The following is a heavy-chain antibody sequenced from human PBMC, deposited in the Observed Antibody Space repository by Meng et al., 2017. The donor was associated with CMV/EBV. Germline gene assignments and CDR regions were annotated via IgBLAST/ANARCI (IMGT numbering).Heavy chain of an antibody. CDR1: GDTFSNYI. D-gene: IGHD5/OR15-5a*01. Sequence: CKASGDTFSNYIINWGRQAPGQGLEWMGRIIPILGVTKHAQKFQGRVTVTADKSTSTAYMELSSLRSEDTAMYYCTTGPTDLSYFDHWGQGTLVTVSS. J-gene: IGHJ4*02. V-gene: IGHV1-69*02. CDR3: TTGPTDLSYFDH. CDR2: IIPILGVT.